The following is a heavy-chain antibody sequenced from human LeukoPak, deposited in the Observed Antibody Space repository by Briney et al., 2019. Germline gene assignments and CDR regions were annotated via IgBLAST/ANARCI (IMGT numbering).Heavy chain of an antibody. J-gene: IGHJ6*02. CDR1: GFTFSSYA. Sequence: GGSLRLSCAAAGFTFSSYAMSWVRQAPGKGLEWVSAISGSGGSTYYADSVKGRFTISRDNSKNTLYLQMNSLRAEDTAVYYCAKEWITMVRGVIISYGMDVWGQGTTVTVS. D-gene: IGHD3-10*01. CDR2: ISGSGGST. V-gene: IGHV3-23*01. CDR3: AKEWITMVRGVIISYGMDV.